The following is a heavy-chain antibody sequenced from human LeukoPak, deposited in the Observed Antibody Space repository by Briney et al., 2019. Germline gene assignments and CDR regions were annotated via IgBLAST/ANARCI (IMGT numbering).Heavy chain of an antibody. CDR3: ARVDPGYNYYFDY. V-gene: IGHV3-66*01. CDR2: IYSGGST. J-gene: IGHJ4*02. CDR1: GFTVGSNY. Sequence: GGSLRLSCAASGFTVGSNYMSWVRQAPGKGLEWVSVIYSGGSTYYADSVKGRFTISRDNSKNTLYLQMNSLRAEDTAVYYCARVDPGYNYYFDYWGQGTLVTVSS. D-gene: IGHD1-1*01.